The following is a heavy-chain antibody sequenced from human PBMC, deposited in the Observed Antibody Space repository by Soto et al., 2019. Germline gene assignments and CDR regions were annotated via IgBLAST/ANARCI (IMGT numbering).Heavy chain of an antibody. D-gene: IGHD1-26*01. CDR3: ARDDEHGSNWDLAY. Sequence: QVQMVQSGGGVVQPGRSLRLSCAASGFNFNTYFMHWVRQAPGKGLEWVAMIFPNGRDKEYADSVKGRLTISRDNSNNRMYLQMDSLRPEDTAVYYCARDDEHGSNWDLAYWGQGALVTVSS. CDR2: IFPNGRDK. V-gene: IGHV3-30*13. J-gene: IGHJ4*02. CDR1: GFNFNTYF.